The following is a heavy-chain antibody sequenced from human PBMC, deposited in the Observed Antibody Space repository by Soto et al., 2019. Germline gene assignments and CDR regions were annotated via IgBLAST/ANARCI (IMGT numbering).Heavy chain of an antibody. CDR1: GGYFSGYY. V-gene: IGHV4-34*01. D-gene: IGHD5-12*01. J-gene: IGHJ4*02. CDR2: INHSGST. Sequence: SYTLSLSCAVYGGYFSGYYWSWIRQPPGKGLEWIGEINHSGSTNYNPSLKSRVTISVDTSKNQFSLKLSSVTAADTAVYYCARGEMASDYWGQGTLVTVSS. CDR3: ARGEMASDY.